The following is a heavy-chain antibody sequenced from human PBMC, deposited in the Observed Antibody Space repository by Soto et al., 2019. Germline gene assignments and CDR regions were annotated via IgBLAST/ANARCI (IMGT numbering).Heavy chain of an antibody. Sequence: QVQLVQSGAEVKKPGASVKVSCKASGYTFTSYGISWVRQAPGQGLEWMGWISAYNGNTNYAQKLQGRVTMTTDTSTSTAYMELRSLRSDDTAVYYCARDRFWLMRVYYDSSGYLTGGYWGQGTLVTVSS. CDR1: GYTFTSYG. D-gene: IGHD3-22*01. V-gene: IGHV1-18*01. J-gene: IGHJ4*02. CDR3: ARDRFWLMRVYYDSSGYLTGGY. CDR2: ISAYNGNT.